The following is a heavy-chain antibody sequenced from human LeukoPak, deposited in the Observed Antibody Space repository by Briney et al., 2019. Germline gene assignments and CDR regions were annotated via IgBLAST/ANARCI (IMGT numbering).Heavy chain of an antibody. Sequence: SETLSLTCAVYGGSFSGYYWSWIRQPPRKGLEWIGEINHSGSTNYSPSLKSRVTISVDTSKNQFSLKLSSVTAADTAVYYCARLVAAAVTAFDIWGQGTMVTVSS. D-gene: IGHD6-13*01. CDR3: ARLVAAAVTAFDI. CDR2: INHSGST. CDR1: GGSFSGYY. J-gene: IGHJ3*02. V-gene: IGHV4-34*01.